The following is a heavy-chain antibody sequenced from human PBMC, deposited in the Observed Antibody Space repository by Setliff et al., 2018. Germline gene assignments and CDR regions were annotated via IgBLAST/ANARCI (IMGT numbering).Heavy chain of an antibody. CDR3: ARVSTVTTWPYYYYMDV. D-gene: IGHD4-4*01. Sequence: SKTLSLTCTVSGGSISSYYWSWIRQPAGKGLEWIGRIYTSGSANYNPSLKSRVTMSVDTSKNQFSLKLSSVTAADTAVYYCARVSTVTTWPYYYYMDVWGKGTTVTVSS. CDR1: GGSISSYY. J-gene: IGHJ6*03. V-gene: IGHV4-4*07. CDR2: IYTSGSA.